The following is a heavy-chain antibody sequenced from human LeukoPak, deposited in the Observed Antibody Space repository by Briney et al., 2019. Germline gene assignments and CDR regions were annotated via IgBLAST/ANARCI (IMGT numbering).Heavy chain of an antibody. CDR3: ARGLLTGTPFDP. V-gene: IGHV4-30-2*01. J-gene: IGHJ5*02. D-gene: IGHD7-27*01. Sequence: SETLSLTCTVSGGSISSGGYYWSWIRQPPGKGLEWIGYIYHSGSTYYNPSLKSRVTISVDRSKNQFSLKLSSVTAADTAVYYCARGLLTGTPFDPWGQGTLVTVSS. CDR1: GGSISSGGYY. CDR2: IYHSGST.